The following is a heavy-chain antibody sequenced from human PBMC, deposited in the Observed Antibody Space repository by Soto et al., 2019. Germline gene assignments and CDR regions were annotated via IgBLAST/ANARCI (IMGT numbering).Heavy chain of an antibody. Sequence: GGSLRLSCAASGFTFSSYGMHWVRQAPGKGLEWVAVISYDGSNKYYADSVKGRFTISRDNSKNTLYLQMNGLRAEDTAVYYCAKGSTAMTYFDYWGQGTLVTVSS. J-gene: IGHJ4*02. CDR1: GFTFSSYG. CDR2: ISYDGSNK. V-gene: IGHV3-30*18. D-gene: IGHD5-18*01. CDR3: AKGSTAMTYFDY.